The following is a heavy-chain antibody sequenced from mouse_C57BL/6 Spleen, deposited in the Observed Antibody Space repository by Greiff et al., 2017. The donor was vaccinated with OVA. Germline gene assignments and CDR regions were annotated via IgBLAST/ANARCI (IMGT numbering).Heavy chain of an antibody. CDR1: GYTFTSYW. Sequence: QVQLQQPGAELVRPGTSVKLSCKASGYTFTSYWMHWVKQRPGQGLEWIGVIDPSDSYTNYNQKFKGKATLTVDTSSSTAYMQLSSLTSEDSAVYYCHVITTVVAFDYWGQGTTLTVSS. CDR2: IDPSDSYT. J-gene: IGHJ2*01. CDR3: HVITTVVAFDY. D-gene: IGHD1-1*01. V-gene: IGHV1-59*01.